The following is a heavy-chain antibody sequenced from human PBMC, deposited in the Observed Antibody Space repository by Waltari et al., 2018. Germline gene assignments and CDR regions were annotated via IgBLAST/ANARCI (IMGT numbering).Heavy chain of an antibody. Sequence: EVPLVESGGGLIQPGGSLRLSCAVSGFTVSPHYMGWVRQAPGKGLEWVSVIYTVGSTFYADSVRGRFTISRDNSMNTLFLQMNSLRGEDTAVYYCARGHTISGGDYMDVWGKGTTVIVSS. J-gene: IGHJ6*03. V-gene: IGHV3-53*01. CDR2: IYTVGST. CDR1: GFTVSPHY. CDR3: ARGHTISGGDYMDV. D-gene: IGHD3-3*01.